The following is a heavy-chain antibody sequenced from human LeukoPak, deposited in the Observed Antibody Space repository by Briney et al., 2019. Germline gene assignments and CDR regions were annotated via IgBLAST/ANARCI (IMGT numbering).Heavy chain of an antibody. Sequence: SETLSLTCAVYRGSFSGYYWSWIRQPPGKGLEWIGEISHSGSTNYNPSLKSRVTISVDTSKNQFSLKLSSVTAADTAVYYCARDPGARYYFDYWGQGTLVTVSS. D-gene: IGHD3-10*01. CDR1: RGSFSGYY. V-gene: IGHV4-34*01. CDR2: ISHSGST. J-gene: IGHJ4*02. CDR3: ARDPGARYYFDY.